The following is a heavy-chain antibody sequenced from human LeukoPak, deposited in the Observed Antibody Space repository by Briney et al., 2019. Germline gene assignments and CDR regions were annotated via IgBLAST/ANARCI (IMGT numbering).Heavy chain of an antibody. CDR2: IYHSGST. J-gene: IGHJ4*02. CDR1: GGSISSGGYY. Sequence: PSQTLSLTCTVSGGSISSGGYYWSWIRQPPGKGLEWIGYIYHSGSTYYNPSLKSRVTISVDRSKNQFSLKLSSVTAADTAVYYCARVGDFWSGLFDYWGQGTLVTVSS. CDR3: ARVGDFWSGLFDY. V-gene: IGHV4-30-2*01. D-gene: IGHD3-3*01.